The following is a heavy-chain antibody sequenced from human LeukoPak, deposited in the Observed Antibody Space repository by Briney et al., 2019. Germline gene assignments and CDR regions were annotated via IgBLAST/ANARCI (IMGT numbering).Heavy chain of an antibody. Sequence: GASVKVSCKASGYTFTSYYMHWVRQAPGQGLEWMGIINPSGGSTSYAQKFQGRVTMTRDMSTSTVYMELSSLRSEDTAVYYCAKGSRDGYHYFDYWAREPWSPSPQ. CDR2: INPSGGST. D-gene: IGHD5-24*01. CDR3: AKGSRDGYHYFDY. V-gene: IGHV1-46*01. CDR1: GYTFTSYY. J-gene: IGHJ4*02.